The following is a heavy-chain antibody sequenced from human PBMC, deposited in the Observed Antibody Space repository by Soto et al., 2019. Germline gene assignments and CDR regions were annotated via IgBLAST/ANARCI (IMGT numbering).Heavy chain of an antibody. J-gene: IGHJ4*02. Sequence: QVQLVQSGAEVKKPGSSVKVSCKASGGTFSSYAISWVRQAPGQGLEWMGGIIPIFGTANYAQKFQGRVTXXAXEXXSTAYMELSSLRSEDTAVYYCARDPYSSGWRRFDYWGQGTLVTVSS. CDR2: IIPIFGTA. D-gene: IGHD6-19*01. CDR1: GGTFSSYA. V-gene: IGHV1-69*12. CDR3: ARDPYSSGWRRFDY.